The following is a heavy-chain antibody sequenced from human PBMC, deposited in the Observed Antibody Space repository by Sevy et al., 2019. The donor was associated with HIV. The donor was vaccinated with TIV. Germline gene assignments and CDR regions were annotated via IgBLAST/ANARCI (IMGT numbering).Heavy chain of an antibody. CDR3: ARAPTAPNGMGV. Sequence: SETLSLTCTVSGDSIDSNYWNWIRQPPGKGLEWIGYLYYSGVTNYNPSLKSRVTISVDTSKNQFSLKLRSVTAADTAVYYCARAPTAPNGMGVWGQGTTVTVSS. CDR1: GDSIDSNY. V-gene: IGHV4-59*01. CDR2: LYYSGVT. J-gene: IGHJ6*02. D-gene: IGHD1-1*01.